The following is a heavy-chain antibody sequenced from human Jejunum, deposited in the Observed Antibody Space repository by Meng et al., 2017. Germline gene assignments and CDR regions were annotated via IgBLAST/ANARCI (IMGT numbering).Heavy chain of an antibody. CDR2: VFHSGTP. Sequence: QVQLQASGPGRGKPSGTLSLTCAVSGGSITSTKWWSWVRQTPGKGLEWIGEVFHSGTPNYNPSLMSRLTMSVDKSKNQFSLNLTSVTAADTAVYYCASRPVGIRTYYFDCWGQGTLVTVSS. CDR1: GGSITSTKW. CDR3: ASRPVGIRTYYFDC. V-gene: IGHV4-4*02. D-gene: IGHD2-21*01. J-gene: IGHJ4*02.